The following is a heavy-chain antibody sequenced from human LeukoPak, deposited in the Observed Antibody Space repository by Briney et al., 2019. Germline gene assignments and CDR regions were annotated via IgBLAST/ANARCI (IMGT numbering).Heavy chain of an antibody. V-gene: IGHV3-30*18. J-gene: IGHJ4*02. Sequence: GGSLRLSCAASGFTFSSYGMHWVRQAPGEGLEWVAVISYDGSNKYYADSVKGRFTISRDNSKNTLYLQMSSLRAEDTAVYYCAKAKETSSGWYLPTPDYWGQGTLVTVSS. CDR3: AKAKETSSGWYLPTPDY. D-gene: IGHD6-19*01. CDR2: ISYDGSNK. CDR1: GFTFSSYG.